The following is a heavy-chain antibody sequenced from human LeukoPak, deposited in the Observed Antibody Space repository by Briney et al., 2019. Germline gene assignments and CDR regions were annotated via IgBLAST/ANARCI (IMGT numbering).Heavy chain of an antibody. Sequence: GGSLRLSCAASGFTFTSYSMNWVRQAPGKGLEWVSSISSSSSYIYYADSVKGRFTISRDNAKNSLYLQINSLRAEDTAVYFCGGATFGSYYYYYMDVWGKGTTVTVSS. CDR3: GGATFGSYYYYYMDV. V-gene: IGHV3-21*01. D-gene: IGHD3-16*01. CDR2: ISSSSSYI. CDR1: GFTFTSYS. J-gene: IGHJ6*03.